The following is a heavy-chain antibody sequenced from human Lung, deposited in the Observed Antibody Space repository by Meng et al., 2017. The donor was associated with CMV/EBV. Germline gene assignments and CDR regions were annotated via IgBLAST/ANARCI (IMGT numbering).Heavy chain of an antibody. CDR3: ARARDYYGSGSHAFDI. CDR2: IIPILGIA. CDR1: GGTFSSYA. D-gene: IGHD3-10*01. V-gene: IGHV1-69*10. Sequence: SVKVSCXASGGTFSSYAISWVRQAPGQGLEWMGGIIPILGIANYAQKFQGRVTITADKSTSTAYMELSSLRSEDTAVYYCARARDYYGSGSHAFDIWGQGTMVTVSS. J-gene: IGHJ3*02.